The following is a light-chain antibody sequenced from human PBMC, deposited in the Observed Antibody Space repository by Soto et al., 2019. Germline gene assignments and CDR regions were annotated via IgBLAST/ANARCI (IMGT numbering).Light chain of an antibody. Sequence: EIVLTQSPATLSLSPGERATLSCRASQSVSSYLAWYQQKPGQAPRLFIYDVSYRATGIPARFSGSGSGTDFTLTISSLEPEDFAVYYCQQSSNWPLTFGGGTKVEI. CDR3: QQSSNWPLT. V-gene: IGKV3-11*01. CDR1: QSVSSY. CDR2: DVS. J-gene: IGKJ4*01.